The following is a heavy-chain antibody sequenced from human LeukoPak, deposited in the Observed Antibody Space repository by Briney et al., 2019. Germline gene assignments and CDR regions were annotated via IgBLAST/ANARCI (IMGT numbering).Heavy chain of an antibody. CDR2: ISSSSSYI. CDR3: AKVRTRWTMVRGVPYMDV. D-gene: IGHD3-10*01. Sequence: GGSLRLSCAASGFTFSSYSMNWVRQAPGEGLEWVSSISSSSSYIYYADSVKGRFTISRDNAKNSLYLQMNSLRAEETAEYYCAKVRTRWTMVRGVPYMDVWGKGTTVTVSS. J-gene: IGHJ6*03. CDR1: GFTFSSYS. V-gene: IGHV3-21*04.